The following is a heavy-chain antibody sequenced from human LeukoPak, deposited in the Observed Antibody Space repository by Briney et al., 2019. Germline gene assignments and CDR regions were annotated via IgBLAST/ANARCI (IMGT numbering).Heavy chain of an antibody. CDR1: GHTFTSYG. CDR3: ARDKYYYDSSCYYFDNWFDL. Sequence: ASVKVSCKASGHTFTSYGISWVRQAPGQGLEWMGWISAYNGNTNYAQKLQGRVTMTTDTSTSTAYMELRSLRSDDTAVYYCARDKYYYDSSCYYFDNWFDLWGQGTLVTVSS. J-gene: IGHJ5*02. CDR2: ISAYNGNT. D-gene: IGHD3-22*01. V-gene: IGHV1-18*04.